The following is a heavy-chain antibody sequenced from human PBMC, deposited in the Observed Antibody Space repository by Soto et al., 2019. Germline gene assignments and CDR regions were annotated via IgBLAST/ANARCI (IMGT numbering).Heavy chain of an antibody. V-gene: IGHV3-30-3*01. CDR3: ARSGGSYFGPFDS. J-gene: IGHJ4*02. CDR1: GFTFRRYT. Sequence: GGSLRLSCAASGFTFRRYTMHWVRQAPGKGLEWVAVISYDGSNKYYADYVKGRFTISRDNSKNTLYVQMNRLRAEDTAVFYCARSGGSYFGPFDSWGQGTLVTVSS. D-gene: IGHD1-26*01. CDR2: ISYDGSNK.